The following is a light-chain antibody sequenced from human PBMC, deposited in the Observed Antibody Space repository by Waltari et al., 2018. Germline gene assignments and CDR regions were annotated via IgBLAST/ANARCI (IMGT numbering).Light chain of an antibody. CDR3: QQYHSFSVT. Sequence: IQMTQSPSTLSASVGHTVTITCRASQSVSPWLAWYQQKPGKAPKLLIYQASNLENGAPSRFSGSGSGTEFTLTISSLQPDDFATYYCQQYHSFSVTFGGGTKVEIK. CDR1: QSVSPW. J-gene: IGKJ4*01. CDR2: QAS. V-gene: IGKV1-5*03.